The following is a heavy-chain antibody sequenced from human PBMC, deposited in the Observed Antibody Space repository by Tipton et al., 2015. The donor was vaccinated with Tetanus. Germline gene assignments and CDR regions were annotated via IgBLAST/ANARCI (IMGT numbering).Heavy chain of an antibody. Sequence: GLVKPSETLSLTCSVSGGSISSYFWSWIRQSPGQGLEWIGLIYYSGSTSYNPSLKSRVTISVDTSKNQLSLKLTSVTAADTAVYYCATMTPVDWYFDRWGRGALVTVSS. CDR3: ATMTPVDWYFDR. V-gene: IGHV4-59*01. CDR1: GGSISSYF. D-gene: IGHD4-23*01. J-gene: IGHJ2*01. CDR2: IYYSGST.